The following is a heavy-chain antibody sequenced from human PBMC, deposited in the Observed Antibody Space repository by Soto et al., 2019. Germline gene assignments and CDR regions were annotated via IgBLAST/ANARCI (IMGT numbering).Heavy chain of an antibody. CDR1: GGPLRNPG. CDR2: IIPMRGST. D-gene: IGHD3-22*01. J-gene: IGHJ5*02. V-gene: IGHV1-69*06. CDR3: GRPARDDSGYAWFDT. Sequence: GAPVNVSCKASGGPLRNPGISWVRQAPGQGLEWMGGIIPMRGSTNYAQKFKGRVTISADTSTNTAYMELSSLTSDDTAMYYCGRPARDDSGYAWFDTWGQGTLVTV.